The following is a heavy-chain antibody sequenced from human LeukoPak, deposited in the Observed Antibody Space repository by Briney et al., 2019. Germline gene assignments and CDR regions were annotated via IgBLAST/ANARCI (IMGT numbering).Heavy chain of an antibody. J-gene: IGHJ4*02. D-gene: IGHD5-24*01. CDR1: GGTFSSYA. CDR2: IIPIFGTA. Sequence: ASVKCSCTASGGTFSSYAIRWVRQARGQGLEWMGRIIPIFGTANSAQKFPGRVTITTDESTSTACMELSRLRSEDTAVYSCARSREMATIYSLQPPDFDYWGQGTLVTVSS. CDR3: ARSREMATIYSLQPPDFDY. V-gene: IGHV1-69*05.